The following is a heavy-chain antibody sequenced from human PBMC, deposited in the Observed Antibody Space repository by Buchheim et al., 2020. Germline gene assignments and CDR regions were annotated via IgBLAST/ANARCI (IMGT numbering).Heavy chain of an antibody. CDR2: ISSGGSTT. D-gene: IGHD6-19*01. V-gene: IGHV3-11*01. J-gene: IGHJ4*02. Sequence: QVQMVESGGGLVRPGRSLRLSCAASGFTFSDYYMSWVRQAPGKGLEWVSYISSGGSTTYYADSVEGRFTISRDNAKNSLHLQMNSLRAEDTAVYYCASRLGCSSGWPFFDNWGQGTL. CDR1: GFTFSDYY. CDR3: ASRLGCSSGWPFFDN.